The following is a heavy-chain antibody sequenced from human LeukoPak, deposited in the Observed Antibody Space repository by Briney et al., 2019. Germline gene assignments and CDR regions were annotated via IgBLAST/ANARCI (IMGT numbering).Heavy chain of an antibody. CDR1: GGSFSGYY. Sequence: SETLSLTCGVHGGSFSGYYWSWIRQPPGKGLEWIGEINHSGSTNYNPSLKSRVTISVDTSKNQFSLKLSSVTAADTAVYYCARGLLSYSSSSPSDCWGQGSLVTVSS. D-gene: IGHD6-6*01. J-gene: IGHJ4*02. CDR3: ARGLLSYSSSSPSDC. V-gene: IGHV4-34*01. CDR2: INHSGST.